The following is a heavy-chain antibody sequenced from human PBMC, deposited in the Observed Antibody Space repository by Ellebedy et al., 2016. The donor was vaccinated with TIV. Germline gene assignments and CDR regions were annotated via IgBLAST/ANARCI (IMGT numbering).Heavy chain of an antibody. V-gene: IGHV3-23*01. CDR2: ISGSGGST. Sequence: GESLKISXAASGFTFSSYAMTWVRQAPGKGLEWVSAISGSGGSTYYADSVKGRFTISRDNAKNSLYLQMNSLRDEDTAAYYCARGWRTFDYWGQGTLVTVSS. J-gene: IGHJ4*02. CDR3: ARGWRTFDY. CDR1: GFTFSSYA. D-gene: IGHD2-15*01.